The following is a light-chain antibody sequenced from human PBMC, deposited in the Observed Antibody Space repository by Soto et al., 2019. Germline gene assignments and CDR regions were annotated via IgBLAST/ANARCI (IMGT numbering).Light chain of an antibody. CDR2: DAS. J-gene: IGKJ1*01. CDR1: QSSSSW. CDR3: QQYNSYSPKT. Sequence: DIRMTQSHSTLSASVGDKVTITCRASQSSSSWLAWYQQKPGKAPKLLIYDASSLESGVPSRFSGSGSGTEFTLAMSSLQPNDFATYFCQQYNSYSPKTFGQGTKVQIK. V-gene: IGKV1-5*01.